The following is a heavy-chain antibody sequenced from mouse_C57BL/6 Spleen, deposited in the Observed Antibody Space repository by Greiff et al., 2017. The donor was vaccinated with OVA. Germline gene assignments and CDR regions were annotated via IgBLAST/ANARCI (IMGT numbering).Heavy chain of an antibody. D-gene: IGHD2-12*01. V-gene: IGHV14-3*01. CDR2: IDPADGYT. J-gene: IGHJ3*01. Sequence: EVQLQQSVAELVRPGASVKLSCTASGFNFKNTYMHWVKQRPEQGLEWIGMIDPADGYTKYAPKFQGKATITADTTSNTVYLQLSSLTSEDTAIYYCAMGEYDGAGFAYWGQGTLVTVSA. CDR3: AMGEYDGAGFAY. CDR1: GFNFKNTY.